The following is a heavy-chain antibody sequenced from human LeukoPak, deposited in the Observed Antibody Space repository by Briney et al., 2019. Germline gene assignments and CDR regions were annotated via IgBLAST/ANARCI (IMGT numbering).Heavy chain of an antibody. CDR1: GFTFTGYY. V-gene: IGHV1-2*02. CDR3: VREGNEMLSKNFDY. J-gene: IGHJ4*02. D-gene: IGHD2-8*01. Sequence: ASVKVSCKASGFTFTGYYIHWVRQAPGQGLEWMGYINPHSGGTNSPQKFQGRVTMTTDTSISAAYMELSSLISDDTAMYYCVREGNEMLSKNFDYWGQGTLVTVSS. CDR2: INPHSGGT.